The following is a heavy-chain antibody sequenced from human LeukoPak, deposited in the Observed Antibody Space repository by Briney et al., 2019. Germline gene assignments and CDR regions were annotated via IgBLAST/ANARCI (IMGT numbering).Heavy chain of an antibody. D-gene: IGHD2-2*01. CDR1: GYTSTSYY. V-gene: IGHV1-46*01. CDR3: AREARRYCSSTSCYGPRESDNYYGMDV. CDR2: INPSGGST. J-gene: IGHJ6*02. Sequence: ASVKVSCKASGYTSTSYYMHWVRQAPGQGLEWMGLINPSGGSTSYAQKFQGRVTMTRDTSTSTVYMELSSLRSEDTAVYYCAREARRYCSSTSCYGPRESDNYYGMDVWGQGTTVTVSS.